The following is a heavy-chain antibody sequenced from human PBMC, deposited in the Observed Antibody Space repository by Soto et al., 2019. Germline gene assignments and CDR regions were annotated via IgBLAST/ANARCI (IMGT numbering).Heavy chain of an antibody. D-gene: IGHD6-6*01. CDR1: GGTFSSYA. V-gene: IGHV1-69*02. Sequence: QVQLVQSGAEVKKPGSSVKVSCKASGGTFSSYAINWVRQAPGQGLEWMGRIVPMFGIPNFAPKFQGRVTMTADSSTTTAYMELSGLSFEYTAVYYCASGPYTGSSGGYYYYYMDVWGKGTTVTVSS. CDR2: IVPMFGIP. J-gene: IGHJ6*03. CDR3: ASGPYTGSSGGYYYYYMDV.